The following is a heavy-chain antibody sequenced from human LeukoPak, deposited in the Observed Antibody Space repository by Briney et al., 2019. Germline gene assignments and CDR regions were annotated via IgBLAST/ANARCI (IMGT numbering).Heavy chain of an antibody. Sequence: AASVTVSFMASGYTFTNYDINWVRQAPGQGGEGMGWMNPNSGNTGYAQKFQGRVTMTRNTSISTAYMELSSLRSEDTAVYYCARGLKGLSGSYFWYYYYMDVWGKGTTVTVSS. CDR3: ARGLKGLSGSYFWYYYYMDV. CDR1: GYTFTNYD. V-gene: IGHV1-8*01. D-gene: IGHD1-26*01. J-gene: IGHJ6*03. CDR2: MNPNSGNT.